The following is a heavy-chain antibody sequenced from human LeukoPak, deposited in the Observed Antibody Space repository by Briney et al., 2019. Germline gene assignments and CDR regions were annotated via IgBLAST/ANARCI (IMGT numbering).Heavy chain of an antibody. D-gene: IGHD2-15*01. CDR2: ISGNGGST. V-gene: IGHV3-23*01. Sequence: GGSLRLSCAASGFTFSSYAMSWVRQAPGKGLEWVSAISGNGGSTYYADSVKGRFTISRDNSKNTLYLQMNSLRAEDTAVYYCTKEEGAHHGGSDYWGQGTLVTVSS. J-gene: IGHJ4*02. CDR3: TKEEGAHHGGSDY. CDR1: GFTFSSYA.